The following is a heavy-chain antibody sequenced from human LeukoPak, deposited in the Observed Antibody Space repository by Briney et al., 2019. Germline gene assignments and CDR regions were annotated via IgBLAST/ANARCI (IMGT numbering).Heavy chain of an antibody. CDR3: ARGDANGRPGSAFDY. D-gene: IGHD2-8*01. CDR2: FHDSERT. V-gene: IGHV4-59*01. Sequence: SETLSLTCHGSGGSISNNFWSWIRQAPGKGLEWIGYFHDSERTSYNPSRKSQVPISVDTSKNQVSLKLTSVPAADSAVYHGARGDANGRPGSAFDYWGQGNLVTVSS. CDR1: GGSISNNF. J-gene: IGHJ4*02.